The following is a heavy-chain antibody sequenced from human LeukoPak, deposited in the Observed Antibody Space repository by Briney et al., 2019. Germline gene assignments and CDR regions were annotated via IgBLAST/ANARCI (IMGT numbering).Heavy chain of an antibody. Sequence: GGSLRLSCAASGFTFSSYWMSWVRQAPGKGLECVANIKQDGSEKYYVDSVKGRFTISRDNAKNSLYLQMNSLRAEDTAVYYCARNRYMGTTYYDFWSGYRTSQGYYYYMDVWGKRTTVTVSS. CDR2: IKQDGSEK. CDR1: GFTFSSYW. V-gene: IGHV3-7*01. D-gene: IGHD3-3*01. J-gene: IGHJ6*03. CDR3: ARNRYMGTTYYDFWSGYRTSQGYYYYMDV.